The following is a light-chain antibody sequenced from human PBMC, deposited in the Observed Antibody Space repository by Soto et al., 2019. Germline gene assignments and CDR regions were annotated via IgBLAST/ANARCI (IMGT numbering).Light chain of an antibody. V-gene: IGLV4-69*01. CDR1: SGHTNYA. CDR3: LTWGAGIWV. J-gene: IGLJ3*02. Sequence: QLVLTQSPSASASLGASVKLTCTLSSGHTNYAIAWHQLQPEKGPRYLMKLNSDGSHIKGDGIPDRFSGSSSGAERYLTISSLRSEDEADYYCLTWGAGIWVFGGGTKLTVL. CDR2: LNSDGSH.